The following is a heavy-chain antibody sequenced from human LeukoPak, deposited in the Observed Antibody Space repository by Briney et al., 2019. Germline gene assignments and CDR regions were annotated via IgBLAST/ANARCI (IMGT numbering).Heavy chain of an antibody. J-gene: IGHJ6*02. CDR2: IRYDGSNK. D-gene: IGHD3-9*01. CDR3: AKAYDILNGYYKRGYYYGMDV. CDR1: GFTFSSYG. V-gene: IGHV3-30*02. Sequence: GGSLRLSCAASGFTFSSYGMHWVRQAPCKGLEWVAFIRYDGSNKYYSDSVTRRFTISRENSKNTLYLQMNSLRAAATDVYYCAKAYDILNGYYKRGYYYGMDVWGQATTVTVSS.